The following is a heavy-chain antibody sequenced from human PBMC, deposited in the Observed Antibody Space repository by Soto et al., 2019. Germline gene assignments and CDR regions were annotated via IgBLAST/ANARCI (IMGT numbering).Heavy chain of an antibody. D-gene: IGHD3-22*01. CDR2: IIPIFGTA. Sequence: QVQLVQSGAEVKKPGSSVKVSCKASGGTFSSYAISWVRQAPGQGLEWMGGIIPIFGTANYAQRFQGRVTITADESTSTAYMEQSSLRSEDTAVYYCARDDSSGPTSRLFDYWGQGTLVTVSS. V-gene: IGHV1-69*12. CDR3: ARDDSSGPTSRLFDY. CDR1: GGTFSSYA. J-gene: IGHJ4*02.